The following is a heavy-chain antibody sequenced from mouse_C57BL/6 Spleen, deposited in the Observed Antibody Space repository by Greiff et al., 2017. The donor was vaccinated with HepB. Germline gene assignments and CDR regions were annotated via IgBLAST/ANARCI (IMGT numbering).Heavy chain of an antibody. D-gene: IGHD1-1*01. J-gene: IGHJ2*01. CDR1: GYTFTSYW. CDR2: IDPSDSYT. CDR3: ARRATGVDY. Sequence: QVQLQQPGAELVKPGASVKLSCKASGYTFTSYWMQWVKQRPGQGLEWIGEIDPSDSYTNYNQKFKGKATLTVDTSSSAAYMQLSSLTSEDSAVYYCARRATGVDYWGQGTTLTVSS. V-gene: IGHV1-50*01.